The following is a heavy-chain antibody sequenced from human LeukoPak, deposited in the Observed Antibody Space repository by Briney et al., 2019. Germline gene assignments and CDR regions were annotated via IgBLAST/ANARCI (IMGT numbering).Heavy chain of an antibody. D-gene: IGHD3-3*01. CDR2: ISSSSSYI. CDR3: AKGVRITIFGNYMDV. CDR1: GFTFSSYS. V-gene: IGHV3-21*04. J-gene: IGHJ6*03. Sequence: GGSLRLSCAASGFTFSSYSMNWVRQAPGKGLERVSSISSSSSYIYYADSVKGRFTISRDNSKNTLYLQMNSLRAEDTAVYYCAKGVRITIFGNYMDVWGKGTTVTVSS.